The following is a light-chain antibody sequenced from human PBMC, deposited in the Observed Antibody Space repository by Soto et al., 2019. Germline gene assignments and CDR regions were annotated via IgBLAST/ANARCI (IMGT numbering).Light chain of an antibody. CDR3: MQGLQAPLT. CDR1: QSLLHSNGYNY. CDR2: WGS. V-gene: IGKV2-28*01. J-gene: IGKJ4*01. Sequence: DIVMTQSPFSLPVTPGEPASISCRSSQSLLHSNGYNYLEWYLQKPGQAPHLLIYWGSNRASGVPDRFSGSGSGTHFTLKISRVEAEDVGVFYCMQGLQAPLTVGEGTKVEIK.